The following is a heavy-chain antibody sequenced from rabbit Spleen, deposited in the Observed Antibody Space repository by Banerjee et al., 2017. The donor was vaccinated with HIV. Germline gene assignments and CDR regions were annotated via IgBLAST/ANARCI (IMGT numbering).Heavy chain of an antibody. Sequence: QSLEESGGGLVKPGASLTLTCKASGFSFSSGYDMCWVRQAPGKGLEWIACIYAGTIGSTYSASWAKGRFTCSKTSSTTVTLQMTSLTAADTATYFCARDAGTSFSTYGMALWGPGTLVTVS. J-gene: IGHJ6*01. V-gene: IGHV1S40*01. CDR3: ARDAGTSFSTYGMAL. D-gene: IGHD8-1*01. CDR1: GFSFSSGYD. CDR2: IYAGTIGST.